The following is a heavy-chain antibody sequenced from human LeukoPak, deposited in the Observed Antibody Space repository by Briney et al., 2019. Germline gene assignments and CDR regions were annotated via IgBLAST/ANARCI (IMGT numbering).Heavy chain of an antibody. CDR3: AKPISGGLAVTADWFHP. Sequence: QPGGSQRLSCTASGFAFSVYAMSWLRQPPGKGLEWVSTINANSGTTSYAASVRGRFTISRDNSKNTLYLQLNTLRADDTATYYCAKPISGGLAVTADWFHPWGQGTLVVVSS. J-gene: IGHJ5*01. D-gene: IGHD6-19*01. CDR1: GFAFSVYA. V-gene: IGHV3-23*01. CDR2: INANSGTT.